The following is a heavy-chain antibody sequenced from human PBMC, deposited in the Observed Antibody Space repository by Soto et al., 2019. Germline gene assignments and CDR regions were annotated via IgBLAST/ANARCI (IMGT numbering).Heavy chain of an antibody. CDR1: GYTFTSYG. D-gene: IGHD6-13*01. CDR3: ARWYSSNWYESWFDP. J-gene: IGHJ5*02. Sequence: ASVKVSCKASGYTFTSYGISWVRQAPGQGLEWMGWISAYNGNTNYAQKLQGRVTMTTDTSTSTAYMELRSLRSDDTAVYYCARWYSSNWYESWFDPWGQGTLVTVSS. V-gene: IGHV1-18*01. CDR2: ISAYNGNT.